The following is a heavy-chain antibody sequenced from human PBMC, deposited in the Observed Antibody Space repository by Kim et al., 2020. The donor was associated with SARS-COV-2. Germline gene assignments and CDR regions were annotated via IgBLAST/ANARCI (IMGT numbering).Heavy chain of an antibody. V-gene: IGHV1-3*01. Sequence: ASVKVSCKASGYTFTRYTIHWVRQAPGQRLEWMGWINVGNGDTKYSQKFQGRATITRDTSASTAYMELSSLRSEDTAVYYCASDACGGACYMSGGYDYWGPGTLGSVSS. CDR1: GYTFTRYT. CDR3: ASDACGGACYMSGGYDY. J-gene: IGHJ4*02. CDR2: INVGNGDT. D-gene: IGHD2-21*02.